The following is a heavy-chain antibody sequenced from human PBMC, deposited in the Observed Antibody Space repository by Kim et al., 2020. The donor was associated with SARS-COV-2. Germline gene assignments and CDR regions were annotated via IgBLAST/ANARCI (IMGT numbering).Heavy chain of an antibody. D-gene: IGHD2-2*01. J-gene: IGHJ6*02. CDR3: ARDAIPLYCSSTSCYGHYYYYYGMDV. V-gene: IGHV3-21*01. CDR1: GFTFSSYS. CDR2: ISSSSSYI. Sequence: GGSLRLSCAASGFTFSSYSMNWVRQAPGKGLEWVSSISSSSSYIYYADSVKGRFTISRDNAKNSLYLQMNSLRAEDTAVYYCARDAIPLYCSSTSCYGHYYYYYGMDVWGQGTTVTVSS.